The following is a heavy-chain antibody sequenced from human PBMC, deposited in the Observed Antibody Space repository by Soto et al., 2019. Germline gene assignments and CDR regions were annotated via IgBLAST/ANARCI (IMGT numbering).Heavy chain of an antibody. D-gene: IGHD6-19*01. CDR3: ARPAFSYSSGWYYFDY. J-gene: IGHJ4*02. Sequence: GGSLRLSCAASGFTFDDYTMHWVRQAPGKGLEWVSLISWDGSSTYYADSVKGRFTISRDNSKNTLYLQMNSLRAEDTAVYYCARPAFSYSSGWYYFDYWGQGTLVTVSS. CDR2: ISWDGSST. V-gene: IGHV3-43*01. CDR1: GFTFDDYT.